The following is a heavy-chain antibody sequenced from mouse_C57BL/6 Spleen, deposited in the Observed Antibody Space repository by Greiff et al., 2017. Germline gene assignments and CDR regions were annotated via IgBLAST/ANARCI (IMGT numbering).Heavy chain of an antibody. J-gene: IGHJ1*03. CDR2: ISYDGSN. D-gene: IGHD1-1*01. Sequence: ESGPGLVKPSQSLSLTCSVTGYSITSGYYWNWIRQFPGNKLEWMGYISYDGSNNYNPSLKNRISITRDTSKNQFFLKLNSVTTEDTATYYCARGGDYYGSSWYFDVWGTGTTVTVSS. CDR3: ARGGDYYGSSWYFDV. V-gene: IGHV3-6*01. CDR1: GYSITSGYY.